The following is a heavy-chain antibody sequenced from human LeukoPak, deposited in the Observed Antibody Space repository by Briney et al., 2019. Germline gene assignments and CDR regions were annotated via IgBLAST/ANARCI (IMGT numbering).Heavy chain of an antibody. V-gene: IGHV3-30*02. D-gene: IGHD6-13*01. CDR1: GFTFSSYG. J-gene: IGHJ4*02. CDR3: AKGGYSSSWYSQYFDY. CDR2: IRYDGSNK. Sequence: GGSLRLSCAASGFTFSSYGMHWVRQAPGKGLEWVAFIRYDGSNKYYADSVKGRFTISRDNSKNTLYLQMNSLRAEDTAVYYCAKGGYSSSWYSQYFDYWGQGTLVTVSS.